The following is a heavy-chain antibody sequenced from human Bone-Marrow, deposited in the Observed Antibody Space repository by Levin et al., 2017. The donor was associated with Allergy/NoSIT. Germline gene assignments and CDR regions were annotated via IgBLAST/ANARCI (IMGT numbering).Heavy chain of an antibody. D-gene: IGHD3-16*01. V-gene: IGHV7-4-1*02. Sequence: GASVKVSCKASGYTFTNYVMSWVRQAPGQGLEWMGRINTNTGSPTYAQEFTGRFVFSLDTSVSTAYLQISSLKAEDIGVYYCARGGFGIGGPIDYWGQGTLVTVSS. J-gene: IGHJ4*02. CDR2: INTNTGSP. CDR3: ARGGFGIGGPIDY. CDR1: GYTFTNYV.